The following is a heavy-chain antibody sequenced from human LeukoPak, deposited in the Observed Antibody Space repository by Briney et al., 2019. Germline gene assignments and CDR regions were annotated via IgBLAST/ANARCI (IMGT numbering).Heavy chain of an antibody. V-gene: IGHV1-18*01. J-gene: IGHJ5*02. CDR1: GYTFTSYG. Sequence: ASVKVSCKAFGYTFTSYGISWVRQAPGQGLEWMGWISAYNGNTNYAQKLQGGVTMTTDTSTSTAYMELRSLRSDDTAVYYCARGWAEKRGYSGYDLGWWFDPWGQGTLVTVSS. CDR3: ARGWAEKRGYSGYDLGWWFDP. CDR2: ISAYNGNT. D-gene: IGHD5-12*01.